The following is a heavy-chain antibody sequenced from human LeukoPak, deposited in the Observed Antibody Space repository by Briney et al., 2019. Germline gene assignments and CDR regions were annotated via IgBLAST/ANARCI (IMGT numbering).Heavy chain of an antibody. V-gene: IGHV4-59*01. CDR2: IYYSGST. CDR3: ASNWNDDAFDI. Sequence: SETLSLTCSVSGGSISSYYWSWIRQPPGKGLELIGYIYYSGSTNYNPSLKSRVTISVDTSKNQFSLKLSSVTAADTAVYYCASNWNDDAFDIWGQGTMVTVSS. CDR1: GGSISSYY. J-gene: IGHJ3*02. D-gene: IGHD1-20*01.